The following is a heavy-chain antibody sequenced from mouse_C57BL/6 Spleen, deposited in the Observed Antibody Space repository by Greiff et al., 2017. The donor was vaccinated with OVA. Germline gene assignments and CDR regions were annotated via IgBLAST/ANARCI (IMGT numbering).Heavy chain of an antibody. CDR2: IRYDGSN. CDR3: ARVPTQLLSGSYFDY. D-gene: IGHD3-1*01. Sequence: DVQLVESGPGLVKPSQSLSLTCSVTGYSITSGYFWNWIRQPPGNKLECMGYIRYDGSNNYNPYLKNRTPFTRDTSKNPFCLKLNSVTTEDTATYDCARVPTQLLSGSYFDYWGQGTTLTVSS. CDR1: GYSITSGYF. J-gene: IGHJ2*01. V-gene: IGHV3-6*01.